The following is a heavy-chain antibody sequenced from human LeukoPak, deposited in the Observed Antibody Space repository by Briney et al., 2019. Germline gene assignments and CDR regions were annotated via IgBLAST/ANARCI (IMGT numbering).Heavy chain of an antibody. V-gene: IGHV3-7*01. D-gene: IGHD6-13*01. CDR2: IKQDGSEK. Sequence: GGSLRLSCAASGLTFSSYWMSWVRQAPGKGLEWVANIKQDGSEKYYVDSVKGRFTISRDNDKNSLYLQMNSLRAEDTAVYYCARSQSIGSSWLSMPLYYYYYYMDVWGKGTTVTVSS. CDR1: GLTFSSYW. J-gene: IGHJ6*03. CDR3: ARSQSIGSSWLSMPLYYYYYYMDV.